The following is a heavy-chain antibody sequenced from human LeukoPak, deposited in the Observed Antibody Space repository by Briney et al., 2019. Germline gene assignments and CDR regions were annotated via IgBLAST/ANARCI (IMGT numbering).Heavy chain of an antibody. D-gene: IGHD3-10*01. Sequence: PGGTLRLSCAASGFTFSSYGMHWVRQAPGKGLEWVAVISYAGTVTYYADSVKGRFTISRDNSKNALYLQMNSLRAEDAAMYYCTKEGLASESSFSAWFDPWGQGTLVTVSS. CDR1: GFTFSSYG. CDR3: TKEGLASESSFSAWFDP. J-gene: IGHJ5*02. V-gene: IGHV3-30*18. CDR2: ISYAGTVT.